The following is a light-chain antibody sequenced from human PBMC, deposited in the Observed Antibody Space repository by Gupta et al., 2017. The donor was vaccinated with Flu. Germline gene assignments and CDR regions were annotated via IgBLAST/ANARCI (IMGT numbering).Light chain of an antibody. V-gene: IGLV1-47*01. Sequence: KVTISSTGSSSNIECNYFYWYHHYPGTAPNVLIYRNTQRPSGVPDRFSGSKSATSASLAISGLPAEDEADYYCAACDDSRSGRVFGGGTKLTVL. CDR1: SSNIECNY. J-gene: IGLJ2*01. CDR2: RNT. CDR3: AACDDSRSGRV.